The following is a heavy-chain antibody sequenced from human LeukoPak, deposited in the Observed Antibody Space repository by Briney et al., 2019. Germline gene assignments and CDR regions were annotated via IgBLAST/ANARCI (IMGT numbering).Heavy chain of an antibody. V-gene: IGHV3-23*01. CDR1: GFTFSNYA. D-gene: IGHD3-9*01. CDR3: VIWGDYDVLTGYYVPDY. J-gene: IGHJ4*02. Sequence: GGSLRLSCVASGFTFSNYAMSWVRQAPGKGLEWGSAIIGSGTNRYYADSLKGRFTTSRDNSKNTVFLQMNSLGHEDTAIYYCVIWGDYDVLTGYYVPDYWGQGTLVTVAS. CDR2: IIGSGTNR.